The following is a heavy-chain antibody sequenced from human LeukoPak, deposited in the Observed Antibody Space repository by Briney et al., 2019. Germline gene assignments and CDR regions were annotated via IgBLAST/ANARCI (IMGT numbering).Heavy chain of an antibody. J-gene: IGHJ4*02. Sequence: PSETLSLTCAVYGGSFSGYYWSWIRQPPGKGLEWIGEINHSGSTNYNPSLKSRVTISVDTSKNQFSLKLSSVTAADTAVYYCARPLRFGELLYDYWGQGTLVTVSS. CDR1: GGSFSGYY. V-gene: IGHV4-34*01. CDR2: INHSGST. CDR3: ARPLRFGELLYDY. D-gene: IGHD3-10*01.